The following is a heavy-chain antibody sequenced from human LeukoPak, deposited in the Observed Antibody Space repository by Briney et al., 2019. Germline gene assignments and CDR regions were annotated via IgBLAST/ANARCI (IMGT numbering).Heavy chain of an antibody. J-gene: IGHJ4*02. CDR2: IIPIFGTA. D-gene: IGHD6-6*01. CDR1: RGTFSSYA. CDR3: ARSYSSSSVKTFYYFDY. V-gene: IGHV1-69*05. Sequence: SVKVSCKASRGTFSSYAISWVRQAPGQGLEWMGGIIPIFGTANYAQKFQGRVTITTDESTSTAYMELSSLRSEDTAVYYCARSYSSSSVKTFYYFDYWGQGTLVTVSS.